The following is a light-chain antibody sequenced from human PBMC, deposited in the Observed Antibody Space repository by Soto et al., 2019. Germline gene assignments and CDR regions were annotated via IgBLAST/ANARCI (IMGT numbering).Light chain of an antibody. Sequence: DFQMTQSPSTLSASVGDRVTITCRASQSISSWLAWYQQKPGKAPKLLIYDASSLESGVPSRFSGSGSGTEFTLTISSLQPDDFATYYCQQYNSYPITFAQGTRLEIK. CDR2: DAS. CDR3: QQYNSYPIT. J-gene: IGKJ5*01. CDR1: QSISSW. V-gene: IGKV1-5*01.